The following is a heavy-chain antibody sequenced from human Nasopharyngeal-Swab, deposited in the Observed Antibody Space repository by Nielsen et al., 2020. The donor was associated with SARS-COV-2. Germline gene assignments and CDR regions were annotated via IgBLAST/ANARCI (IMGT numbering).Heavy chain of an antibody. CDR3: ARVAAAGTLYYYYHMDV. CDR1: GFTFSSYA. D-gene: IGHD6-13*01. J-gene: IGHJ6*03. Sequence: GGSLRLSCAASGFTFSSYAMSWVRQAPGKGLEWVSAISGSGGSTYYADSVKGRFTISRDNSKNTLYLQMNSLRAEDTAVYYCARVAAAGTLYYYYHMDVWGKGTTVTVSS. V-gene: IGHV3-23*01. CDR2: ISGSGGST.